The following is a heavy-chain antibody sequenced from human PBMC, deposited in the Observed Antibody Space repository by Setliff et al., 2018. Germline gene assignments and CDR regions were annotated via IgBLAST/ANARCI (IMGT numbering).Heavy chain of an antibody. V-gene: IGHV1-69*13. J-gene: IGHJ3*01. CDR2: IVPVLNTV. D-gene: IGHD1-7*01. Sequence: SVKVSCKTSEGTFSSSSINWVRQAPGLGLEWMGAIVPVLNTVNYAPNFQGRVTITADDSTTTVHMELSSLTSADTAVYFCAREPGTYMGNDGFDVRGQGTVVTVSS. CDR1: EGTFSSSS. CDR3: AREPGTYMGNDGFDV.